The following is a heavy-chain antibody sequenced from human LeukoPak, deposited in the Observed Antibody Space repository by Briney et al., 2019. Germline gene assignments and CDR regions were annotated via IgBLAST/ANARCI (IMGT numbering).Heavy chain of an antibody. J-gene: IGHJ4*02. CDR1: GFTVSSNY. CDR3: ARGDYDSSGYSY. V-gene: IGHV3-66*01. Sequence: PGGSLRLSCAASGFTVSSNYMSWLRQAPGKGLEWVSVIYSGGSTYYADSVNGRFTISRDNSKNTLYLQMISLRAEDTAVYYCARGDYDSSGYSYWGQGTLVTVSS. CDR2: IYSGGST. D-gene: IGHD3-22*01.